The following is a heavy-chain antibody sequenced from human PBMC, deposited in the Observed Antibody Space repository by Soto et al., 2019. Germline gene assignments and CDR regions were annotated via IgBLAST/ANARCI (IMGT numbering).Heavy chain of an antibody. Sequence: PGGSLRPSCAASGFTFSSYAMSWVRQAPGKGLEWVSAISGSGGSTYYADSVEGRFTISRDNSKNTLYLQMNSLRAEDTAVYYCATTYYYDSSGYYRYYYYGMDVWGQGTTVTVSS. V-gene: IGHV3-23*01. CDR2: ISGSGGST. CDR3: ATTYYYDSSGYYRYYYYGMDV. D-gene: IGHD3-22*01. J-gene: IGHJ6*02. CDR1: GFTFSSYA.